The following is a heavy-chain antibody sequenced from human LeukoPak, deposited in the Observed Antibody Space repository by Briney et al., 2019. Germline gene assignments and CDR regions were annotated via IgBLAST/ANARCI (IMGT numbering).Heavy chain of an antibody. J-gene: IGHJ4*02. D-gene: IGHD1-26*01. CDR3: ARREQSGSYPNFDY. CDR2: INHSGST. CDR1: GGSFSGYY. Sequence: SETLSLTCAVYGGSFSGYYWSWLRQPPGKGLECIGEINHSGSTNYNPSLKGRVTISVDTSKNQFSLQLNSVTAADTAVYYCARREQSGSYPNFDYWGQGTLVTVSS. V-gene: IGHV4-34*01.